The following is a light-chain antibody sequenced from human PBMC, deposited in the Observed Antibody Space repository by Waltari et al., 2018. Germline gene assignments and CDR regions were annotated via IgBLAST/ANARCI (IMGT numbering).Light chain of an antibody. Sequence: AIRITQSPSSLSASTGDRVTITCRASPGISSYLAWYQQKPGKAPKLLLYGASTLQSGVPSRFSGSGSGTDFTLTISCLQSEDFATYYCQQYHNYPFFGGGTRVEIK. CDR3: QQYHNYPF. V-gene: IGKV1-8*01. CDR1: PGISSY. CDR2: GAS. J-gene: IGKJ4*01.